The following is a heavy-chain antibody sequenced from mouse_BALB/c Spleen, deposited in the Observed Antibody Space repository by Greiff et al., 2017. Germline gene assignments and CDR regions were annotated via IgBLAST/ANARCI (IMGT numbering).Heavy chain of an antibody. J-gene: IGHJ2*01. V-gene: IGHV14-3*02. CDR3: AELGSFDY. Sequence: VQLKQSGGELVKPGASVKLSCTASGFNIKDTYMHWVKQRPEQGLEWIGRIDPANGNTKYDPKFQGKATITADTSSNTAYLQLSSLTSEDTAVYYCAELGSFDYWGQGTTLTVSS. D-gene: IGHD4-1*01. CDR1: GFNIKDTY. CDR2: IDPANGNT.